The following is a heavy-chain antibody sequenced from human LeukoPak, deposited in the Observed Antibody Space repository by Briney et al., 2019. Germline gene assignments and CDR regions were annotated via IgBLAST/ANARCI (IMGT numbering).Heavy chain of an antibody. D-gene: IGHD3-10*01. V-gene: IGHV3-74*01. Sequence: GGSLRLSCAASGFTFSSYWMHWVRQAPGKGLVWVSRINSDGSSTIYADSVKGRFTISRDNAKNTLYLQMDSLRAEDTAVYYCARGTGGFGELLRFDYWGQGTLVTVSS. CDR3: ARGTGGFGELLRFDY. J-gene: IGHJ4*02. CDR1: GFTFSSYW. CDR2: INSDGSST.